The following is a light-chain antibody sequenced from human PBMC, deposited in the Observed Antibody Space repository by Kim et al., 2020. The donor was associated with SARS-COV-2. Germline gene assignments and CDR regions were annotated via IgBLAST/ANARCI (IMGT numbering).Light chain of an antibody. CDR3: QQANSFPIT. V-gene: IGKV1-12*01. CDR1: QPISNW. CDR2: AAS. J-gene: IGKJ5*01. Sequence: DIQMTPSPSSVSASVGDRVTLTCRASQPISNWFAWYQQKPGKAPNLLIYAASKLQSGVPSRFSGNGSGTDFTLTINSLQPEDSGTYYCQQANSFPITFGHGTRLEIK.